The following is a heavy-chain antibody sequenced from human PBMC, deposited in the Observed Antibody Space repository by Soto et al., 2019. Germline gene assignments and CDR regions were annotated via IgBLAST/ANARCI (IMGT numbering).Heavy chain of an antibody. V-gene: IGHV3-30*18. CDR2: ISYDGNNK. J-gene: IGHJ4*02. D-gene: IGHD1-1*01. CDR3: AKSVYNWNDGFFDY. Sequence: GGSLRLSCAACGFPFSTYGMHWVRQAPGKGLEWVAVISYDGNNKYYADSVKGRFTISRDNSKNTLYLQMSSLRAEDTAVYYCAKSVYNWNDGFFDYWGQGTLVTVSS. CDR1: GFPFSTYG.